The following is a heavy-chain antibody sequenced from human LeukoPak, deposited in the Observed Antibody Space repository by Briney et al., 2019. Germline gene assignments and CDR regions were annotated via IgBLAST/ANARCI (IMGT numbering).Heavy chain of an antibody. CDR1: GYTFTGYY. D-gene: IGHD3-22*01. Sequence: GASVKVSCKASGYTFTGYYMHWVRQAPGQGLEWMGWINPNSGGTNYAQKFQGRVTMTRDTSISTAYMELSRLRSDDTAVYYCARAHYDSSGYYYPRWGQGTLVTVSS. CDR3: ARAHYDSSGYYYPR. J-gene: IGHJ4*02. V-gene: IGHV1-2*02. CDR2: INPNSGGT.